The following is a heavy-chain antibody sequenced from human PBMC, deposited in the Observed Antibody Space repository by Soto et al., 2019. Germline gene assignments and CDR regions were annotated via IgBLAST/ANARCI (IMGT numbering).Heavy chain of an antibody. J-gene: IGHJ6*02. Sequence: PGGSLRLSCEASGFTFRDYYMTWFRQAPGKGLEWLSYIDSSTKYTNYADSVKGRFTISRDNAKNSLYLQMNGLRADDTAVYYCAREYYYTMDVWGQGTMVTVSS. CDR3: AREYYYTMDV. CDR2: IDSSTKYT. CDR1: GFTFRDYY. V-gene: IGHV3-11*05.